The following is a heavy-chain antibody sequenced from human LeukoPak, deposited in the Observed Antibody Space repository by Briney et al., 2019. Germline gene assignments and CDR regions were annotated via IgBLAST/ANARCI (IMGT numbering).Heavy chain of an antibody. V-gene: IGHV4-4*07. CDR1: GGSISSYY. CDR2: IYTSGST. D-gene: IGHD3-9*01. J-gene: IGHJ4*02. CDR3: AREGYDILTGYYGIDY. Sequence: SETLSLTCTVSGGSISSYYWSWIRQPAGKGLEWIGRIYTSGSTNYNPSLKSRVTMSVDTSKNQFSLKLSSVTAVDTAVYYCAREGYDILTGYYGIDYWGQGTLVTVSS.